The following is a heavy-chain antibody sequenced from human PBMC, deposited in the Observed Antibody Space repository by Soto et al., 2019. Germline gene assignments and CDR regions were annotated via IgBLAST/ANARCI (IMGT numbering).Heavy chain of an antibody. CDR2: ISANGDSA. CDR3: AKSVVYYYDGSGPDDAFDL. CDR1: SITFRGYA. V-gene: IGHV3-23*01. Sequence: GGSLRLSCAASSITFRGYAMSWVRQAPGKGLEWVSGISANGDSALYGDFVKGRFTISRDNSKNTLYLEMDSLSVEDTAVYYCAKSVVYYYDGSGPDDAFDLWGQGTMVTVSS. J-gene: IGHJ3*01. D-gene: IGHD3-22*01.